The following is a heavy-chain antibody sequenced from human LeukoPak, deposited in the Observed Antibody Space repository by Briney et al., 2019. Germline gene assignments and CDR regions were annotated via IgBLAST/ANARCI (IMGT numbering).Heavy chain of an antibody. V-gene: IGHV3-48*03. CDR3: AELGITMIGGV. D-gene: IGHD3-10*02. J-gene: IGHJ6*04. Sequence: GSLRLSCPASGFTFGDYAMNWVRQAPGKGLEWVSYISSSGSTIYYADSVKGRFTISRDNAKNSLYLQMNSLRAEDTAVYYCAELGITMIGGVWGKGTTVTISS. CDR2: ISSSGSTI. CDR1: GFTFGDYA.